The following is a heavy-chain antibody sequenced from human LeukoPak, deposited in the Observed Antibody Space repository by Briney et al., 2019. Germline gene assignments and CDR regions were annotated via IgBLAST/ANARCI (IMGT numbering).Heavy chain of an antibody. D-gene: IGHD5-12*01. Sequence: GGSLRLSCAASGFTFCTYIMNWVRQAPGKGLEWVSYISTTGTIYYADSVEGRFTISRDNAKNSLYLQMNSLRAEDTGVYYCARAGSHRNSGYDYWGQGTLVTVSS. J-gene: IGHJ4*02. V-gene: IGHV3-69-1*01. CDR1: GFTFCTYI. CDR3: ARAGSHRNSGYDY. CDR2: ISTTGTI.